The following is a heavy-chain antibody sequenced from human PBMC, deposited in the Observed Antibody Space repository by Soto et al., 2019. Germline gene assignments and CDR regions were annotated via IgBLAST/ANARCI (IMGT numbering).Heavy chain of an antibody. V-gene: IGHV4-59*08. J-gene: IGHJ4*02. CDR3: ARHLRRDGYNYYFDY. CDR2: IHYSGNT. CDR1: GGSISSYY. D-gene: IGHD1-1*01. Sequence: QVQLQESGPGLVKPSETLSLTCTVSGGSISSYYWSWIRQPPGKGLEWIGYIHYSGNTNYNPSLKSRVTISVDTSNNQFSLKLNSVTAADTAVYYCARHLRRDGYNYYFDYWGQGTLVTISS.